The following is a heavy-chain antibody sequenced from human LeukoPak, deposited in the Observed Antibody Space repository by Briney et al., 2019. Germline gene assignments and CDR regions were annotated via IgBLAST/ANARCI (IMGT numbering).Heavy chain of an antibody. CDR1: GFTFEHYG. CDR2: ITWNSAYK. V-gene: IGHV3-9*01. Sequence: GGSLRLSCAASGFTFEHYGMHWVRQVPGKGLEWVSYITWNSAYKGYADSVRGRFAISRDNAKKSLHLQMNSLTGDDTAFYYCAKAGDYGGNEFDFWGQGTLVTVSS. CDR3: AKAGDYGGNEFDF. D-gene: IGHD4-23*01. J-gene: IGHJ5*01.